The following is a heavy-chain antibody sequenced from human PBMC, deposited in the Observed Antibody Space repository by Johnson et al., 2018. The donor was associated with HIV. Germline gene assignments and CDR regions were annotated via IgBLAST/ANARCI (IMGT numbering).Heavy chain of an antibody. D-gene: IGHD3-22*01. V-gene: IGHV3-43D*03. CDR2: ISWDGGNT. CDR3: ARDTIYYDSSGNHGRDAFDI. Sequence: VQLVESGGGLIQPGGSLRLSCAASGFTFDDYAMHWVRQAPGKGLEWVSLISWDGGNTYYADAVKGRFIISSDHNKNSLYLQMNSLRAEDTALYYCARDTIYYDSSGNHGRDAFDIWGQGTVVTVSS. CDR1: GFTFDDYA. J-gene: IGHJ3*02.